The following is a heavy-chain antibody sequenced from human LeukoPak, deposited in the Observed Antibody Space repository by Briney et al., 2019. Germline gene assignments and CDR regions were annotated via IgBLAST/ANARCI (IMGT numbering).Heavy chain of an antibody. V-gene: IGHV3-30*18. J-gene: IGHJ6*03. CDR2: ISYDGSNK. Sequence: GGSLRLSCAASGFTFSSYGMHWVRQAPGKGLEWVAVISYDGSNKYYADSVKGRFTISRDNSKNTLYLQMNSLRAEDTAVYYCAKSGEEGSYYYMDVWAKGPRSPSP. CDR1: GFTFSSYG. D-gene: IGHD3-10*01. CDR3: AKSGEEGSYYYMDV.